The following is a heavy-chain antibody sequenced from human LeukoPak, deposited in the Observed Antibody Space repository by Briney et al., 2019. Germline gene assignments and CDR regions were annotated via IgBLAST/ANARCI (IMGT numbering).Heavy chain of an antibody. CDR1: GDSVSSNSAA. D-gene: IGHD3-3*01. CDR2: TYYRSKWYN. J-gene: IGHJ3*02. V-gene: IGHV6-1*01. Sequence: SQTLSLTCAISGDSVSSNSAAWNWIRQSPSRGLEWLGRTYYRSKWYNDYAVSVKSRITINPDTSKNQFSLQLNSVTPEDTAVYYCATTYYDFWSGPDAFDIWGQGTMVTVSS. CDR3: ATTYYDFWSGPDAFDI.